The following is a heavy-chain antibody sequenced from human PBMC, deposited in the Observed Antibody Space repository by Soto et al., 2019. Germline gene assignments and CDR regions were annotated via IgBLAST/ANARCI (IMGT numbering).Heavy chain of an antibody. CDR3: ARGGAAAGTIYD. CDR1: GFTFSSYS. CDR2: ISSSSSTI. V-gene: IGHV3-48*04. D-gene: IGHD6-13*01. J-gene: IGHJ4*02. Sequence: GGSLRLSCAASGFTFSSYSMNWVRQAPGKGLECISYISSSSSTIYYADSVKGRFTISRDNAKNSLYLQMNSLRAEDTAVYYCARGGAAAGTIYDWGQGTLVTVSS.